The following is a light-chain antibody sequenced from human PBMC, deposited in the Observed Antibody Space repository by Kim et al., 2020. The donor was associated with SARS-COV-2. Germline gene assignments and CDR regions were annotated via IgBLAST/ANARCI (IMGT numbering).Light chain of an antibody. CDR1: SGSIASNY. V-gene: IGLV6-57*02. J-gene: IGLJ3*02. CDR3: QSYDSSNLWV. CDR2: EDN. Sequence: NFMLTQPHSMSESPGKTVTISCTGSSGSIASNYVQWYQQRPGSAPTTVIYEDNQRPSGVPDRFSGSIDSSSNSASLTISGLKTEDEADYYCQSYDSSNLWVFGGGTQLTVL.